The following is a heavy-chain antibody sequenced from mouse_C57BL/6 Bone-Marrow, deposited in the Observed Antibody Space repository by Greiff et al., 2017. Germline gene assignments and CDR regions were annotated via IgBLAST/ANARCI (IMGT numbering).Heavy chain of an antibody. V-gene: IGHV14-4*01. CDR2: IDPENGDT. D-gene: IGHD2-4*01. Sequence: VQLQQSGAELVRPGASDKLSCTASGFNIKDDYMHWVKQRPEQGLEWIGWIDPENGDTEYASKFQGKATITADTSSNTAYLQLSSLTSEDTAVYYCTTGDYGPWFAYWGQGTLVTVSA. CDR3: TTGDYGPWFAY. CDR1: GFNIKDDY. J-gene: IGHJ3*01.